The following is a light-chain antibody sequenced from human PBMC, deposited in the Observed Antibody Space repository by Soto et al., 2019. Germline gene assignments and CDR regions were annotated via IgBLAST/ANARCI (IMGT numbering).Light chain of an antibody. J-gene: IGKJ1*01. CDR1: QGIRND. V-gene: IGKV1-6*01. CDR2: AAS. Sequence: AIQMNQSPSSLSASVGDRVTITCRATQGIRNDLGWYQQKPGKAPKLLIYAASSLQSGVPSRFSGSGSGTDFTLTISSLQHEDFATYYCLQEYNSPLTSRQGTKVEIK. CDR3: LQEYNSPLT.